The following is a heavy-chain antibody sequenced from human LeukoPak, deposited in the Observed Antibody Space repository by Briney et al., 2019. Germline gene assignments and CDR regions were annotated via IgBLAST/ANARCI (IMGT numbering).Heavy chain of an antibody. Sequence: SETLSLTCAVYGGSFSGYYWSWIRQPPGKGLEWIGEINHSGSTNYNPSLKSRVTISVDTSKNQFSLKLSSVTAADTAVYYCARILWYSYGYVDYWGQGTLVTVSS. CDR2: INHSGST. CDR3: ARILWYSYGYVDY. V-gene: IGHV4-34*01. D-gene: IGHD5-18*01. J-gene: IGHJ4*02. CDR1: GGSFSGYY.